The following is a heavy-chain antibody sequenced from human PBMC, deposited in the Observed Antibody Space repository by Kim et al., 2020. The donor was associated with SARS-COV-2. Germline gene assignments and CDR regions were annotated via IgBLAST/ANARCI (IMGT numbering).Heavy chain of an antibody. J-gene: IGHJ6*02. V-gene: IGHV3-20*01. Sequence: SVKGRFTISRDNAKNSLYLPMNSLRAEDTALYHCARDPGEEWYYGSAGMDVWGQGTTVTVSS. D-gene: IGHD3-10*01. CDR3: ARDPGEEWYYGSAGMDV.